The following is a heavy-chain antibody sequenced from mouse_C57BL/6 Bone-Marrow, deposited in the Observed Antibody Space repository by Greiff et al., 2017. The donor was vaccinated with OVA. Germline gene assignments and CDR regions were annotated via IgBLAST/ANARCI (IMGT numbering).Heavy chain of an antibody. CDR3: ARSGRLPLYFDY. CDR2: IYPGSGNT. V-gene: IGHV1-66*01. D-gene: IGHD2-4*01. CDR1: GYSFTSYY. J-gene: IGHJ2*01. Sequence: LVESGPELVKPGASVKISCKASGYSFTSYYIHWVKQRPGQGLEWIGWIYPGSGNTKYNEKFKGKATLTADTSSSTAYMQLSSLTSEDSAVYYCARSGRLPLYFDYWGQGTTLTVSS.